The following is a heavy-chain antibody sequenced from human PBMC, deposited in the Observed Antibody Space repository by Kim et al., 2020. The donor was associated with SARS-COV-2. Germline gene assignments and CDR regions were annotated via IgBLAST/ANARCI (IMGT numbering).Heavy chain of an antibody. CDR1: GFTFSSYA. J-gene: IGHJ4*02. D-gene: IGHD3-16*01. CDR3: ARETNIVGGLGPYYFDY. Sequence: GGSLRLSCAASGFTFSSYAMHWVRQAPGKGLEWVAVISYDGSNKYYADSVKGRFTISRDNSKNTLYLQMNSLRAEDTAVYYCARETNIVGGLGPYYFDYWGQGTLVTVSS. CDR2: ISYDGSNK. V-gene: IGHV3-30-3*01.